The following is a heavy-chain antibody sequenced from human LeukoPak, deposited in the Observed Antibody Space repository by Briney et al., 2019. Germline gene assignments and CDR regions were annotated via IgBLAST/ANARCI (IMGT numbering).Heavy chain of an antibody. CDR2: MNPNSGIT. J-gene: IGHJ3*02. V-gene: IGHV1-8*01. CDR3: ARSVRRDIVVDDAFDI. D-gene: IGHD2-2*01. Sequence: GASVKVSCKASGYTFTSYDINWVRQATGQGLEWRGWMNPNSGITGYAQKFQGRVTMTRNTSISTAYMELSSLRSEDTTVYYCARSVRRDIVVDDAFDIWGQGTMVTVSS. CDR1: GYTFTSYD.